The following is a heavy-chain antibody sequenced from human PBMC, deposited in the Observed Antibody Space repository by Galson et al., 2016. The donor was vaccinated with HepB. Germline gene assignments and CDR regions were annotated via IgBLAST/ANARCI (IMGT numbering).Heavy chain of an antibody. CDR1: GFTFANSA. V-gene: IGHV3-48*02. CDR2: INSFSTVI. Sequence: SLRLSCAASGFTFANSAMNWVRQAPGKGLEWVSYINSFSTVIFYADSVKGRFTISRDNAKNSLNLQMSRLRDEDTAVYYCVRGGTYDSTGYFTYWGQGSLVTVSS. CDR3: VRGGTYDSTGYFTY. D-gene: IGHD3-22*01. J-gene: IGHJ4*02.